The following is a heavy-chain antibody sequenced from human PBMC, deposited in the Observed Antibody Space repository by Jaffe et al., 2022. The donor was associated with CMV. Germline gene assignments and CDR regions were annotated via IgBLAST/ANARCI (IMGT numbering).Heavy chain of an antibody. D-gene: IGHD6-19*01. J-gene: IGHJ4*02. Sequence: QVQLVQSGAEVKKPGASVKVSCKASGYTFTSYAMHWVRQAPGQRLEWMGWINAGNGNTKYSQKFQGRVTITRDTSASTAYMELSSLRSEDTAVYYCARDKGRTVAGTGYYFDYWGQGTLVTVSS. CDR1: GYTFTSYA. CDR2: INAGNGNT. V-gene: IGHV1-3*01. CDR3: ARDKGRTVAGTGYYFDY.